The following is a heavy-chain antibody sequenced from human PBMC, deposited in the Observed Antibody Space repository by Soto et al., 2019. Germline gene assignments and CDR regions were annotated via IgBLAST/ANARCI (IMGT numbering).Heavy chain of an antibody. CDR1: GYSFTSYW. V-gene: IGHV5-10-1*01. CDR2: IDPSDSYT. CDR3: ARHGLYYDFWSGPVADWFDP. Sequence: GESLKISCKGSGYSFTSYWISWVRQMPGKGLEWMGRIDPSDSYTNYSPSFQGHVTISADKSISTAYLQWSSLKASDTAMYYCARHGLYYDFWSGPVADWFDPWGQGTLVTVSS. D-gene: IGHD3-3*01. J-gene: IGHJ5*02.